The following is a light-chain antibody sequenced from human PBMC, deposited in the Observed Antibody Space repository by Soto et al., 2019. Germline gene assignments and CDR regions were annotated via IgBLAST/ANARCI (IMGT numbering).Light chain of an antibody. CDR2: AAS. V-gene: IGKV1-39*01. Sequence: DVQMTQSPSSLSASVGDSLTLTCRASQTVTSYLNWYQQKPGKAPKLLIYAASTLQSGVPSRFSGSESWTEFTLTIISLQPEDFATYYCQQSYRFPKTFGRGTKVEVK. CDR1: QTVTSY. J-gene: IGKJ1*01. CDR3: QQSYRFPKT.